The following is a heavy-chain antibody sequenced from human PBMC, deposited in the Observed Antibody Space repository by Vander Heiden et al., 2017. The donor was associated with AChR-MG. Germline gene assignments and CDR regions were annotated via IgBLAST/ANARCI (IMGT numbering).Heavy chain of an antibody. J-gene: IGHJ5*02. CDR2: ISGSGGST. Sequence: EVQLLESGGGLVQPGGSLRLSCAASGFTFSSYAMSWVRQAPGKGLEWVSAISGSGGSTYYADSVKGRFTISRDNSKNTLYLQMNSLRAEDTAVYYCAKGLKVWYQLLSRITGFDPWGQGTLVTVSS. D-gene: IGHD2-2*01. CDR1: GFTFSSYA. CDR3: AKGLKVWYQLLSRITGFDP. V-gene: IGHV3-23*01.